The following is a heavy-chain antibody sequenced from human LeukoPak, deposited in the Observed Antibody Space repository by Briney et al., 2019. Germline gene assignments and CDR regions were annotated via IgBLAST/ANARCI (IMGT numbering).Heavy chain of an antibody. D-gene: IGHD3-10*01. Sequence: ASVKVSRKASGGTFSRYAISWVRQAPGQGLEWMGGIIPIFGTANYAQKFQGRVTITADESTSTAYMELSSLRSEDTAVYYCASAPPGGSGSYSDYYYVMDVWGQGTTVTVSS. CDR2: IIPIFGTA. J-gene: IGHJ6*02. CDR1: GGTFSRYA. V-gene: IGHV1-69*13. CDR3: ASAPPGGSGSYSDYYYVMDV.